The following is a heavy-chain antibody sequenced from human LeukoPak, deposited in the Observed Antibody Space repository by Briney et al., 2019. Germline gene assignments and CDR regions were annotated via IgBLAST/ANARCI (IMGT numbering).Heavy chain of an antibody. J-gene: IGHJ4*02. CDR2: IKQDGSEK. V-gene: IGHV3-7*01. CDR1: GFTLSSYW. Sequence: GGSLRLSCAASGFTLSSYWMSWVRQAPGKGLEWVANIKQDGSEKYYVDSVKGRFTISRDNAKNSLYLQMNSLRAEDTAVYYCARNPNSGYDNFDYWGQGTLVTVSS. D-gene: IGHD5-12*01. CDR3: ARNPNSGYDNFDY.